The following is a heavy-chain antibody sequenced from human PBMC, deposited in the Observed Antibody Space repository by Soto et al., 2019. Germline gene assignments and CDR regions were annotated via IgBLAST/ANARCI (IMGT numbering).Heavy chain of an antibody. Sequence: ASVKVSCKASGYTFSNYGISWVRQVPGQGLEWVGWIYAENGLTHYAQKFQGRVTITTHRSTTTAFMDLRSLTSDDTAMYYCARDIDYDIDYWGQGTRVRVSS. V-gene: IGHV1-18*01. CDR3: ARDIDYDIDY. J-gene: IGHJ4*02. D-gene: IGHD3-16*01. CDR2: IYAENGLT. CDR1: GYTFSNYG.